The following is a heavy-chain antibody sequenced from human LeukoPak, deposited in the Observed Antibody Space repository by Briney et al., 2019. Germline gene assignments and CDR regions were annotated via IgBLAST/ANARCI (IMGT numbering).Heavy chain of an antibody. D-gene: IGHD5-18*01. J-gene: IGHJ4*02. Sequence: ASVKVSCKASGYTFTSYAIGCVRQAPGQGLEWMGWISGYNGNTNYAQKLQGRVTLTTDTSTSTAYMELRSLRSDDAAIYYCARNVDTSMVTLWYFGYWGQGTLVTVSS. V-gene: IGHV1-18*04. CDR2: ISGYNGNT. CDR3: ARNVDTSMVTLWYFGY. CDR1: GYTFTSYA.